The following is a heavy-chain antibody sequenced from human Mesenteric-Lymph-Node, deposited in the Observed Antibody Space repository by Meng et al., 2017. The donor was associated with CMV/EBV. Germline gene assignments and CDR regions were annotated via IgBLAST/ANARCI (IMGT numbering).Heavy chain of an antibody. CDR1: GFTFSNYG. CDR3: ARDLEGGVDY. CDR2: ISYDGSNK. J-gene: IGHJ4*02. D-gene: IGHD1-26*01. Sequence: GESLKISCAASGFTFSNYGMHWVRQAPGKGLEWVAVISYDGSNKYYADSVKGRFTISRDNSKNTLYLQMNSLRAEDTAVYYCARDLEGGVDYWGQGTLVTVSS. V-gene: IGHV3-30*19.